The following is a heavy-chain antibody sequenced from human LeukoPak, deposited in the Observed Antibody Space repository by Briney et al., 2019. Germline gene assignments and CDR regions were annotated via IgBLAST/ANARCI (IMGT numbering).Heavy chain of an antibody. V-gene: IGHV3-33*01. J-gene: IGHJ4*02. CDR3: ARDRPVLRYFDWLPALDY. Sequence: PGRSLRLSCAASGFTFSSYGMHWVRQAPGKGLEWVAVIWYDGSNKYYADSVKGRFTISRDNSKNTLYLQMNSLRAEDTAVYYCARDRPVLRYFDWLPALDYWGQGTLVTVSS. CDR2: IWYDGSNK. D-gene: IGHD3-9*01. CDR1: GFTFSSYG.